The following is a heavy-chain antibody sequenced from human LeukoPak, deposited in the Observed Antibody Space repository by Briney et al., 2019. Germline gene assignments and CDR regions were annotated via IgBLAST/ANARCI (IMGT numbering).Heavy chain of an antibody. V-gene: IGHV3-15*07. J-gene: IGHJ3*02. CDR3: TTSGNPSLIDI. CDR2: IKCKIDGGAT. CDR1: GFTFSNAW. Sequence: GGSLRLSCAASGFTFSNAWMNWVRQAPGKGLEWVGRIKCKIDGGATEYAAPVKGRFSISRDDSETTLYLQMNSLKTGDTAVYYCTTSGNPSLIDIWGQGTMVTVSS. D-gene: IGHD1-26*01.